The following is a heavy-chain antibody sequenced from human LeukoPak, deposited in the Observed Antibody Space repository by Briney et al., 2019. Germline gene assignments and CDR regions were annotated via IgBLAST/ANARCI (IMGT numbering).Heavy chain of an antibody. CDR3: AKGLVPAAISALDY. V-gene: IGHV3-23*01. CDR1: GFTFSTYA. CDR2: ISGSGGST. J-gene: IGHJ4*02. Sequence: GGSLTLFCAASGFTFSTYAMSWGRQAPGKGLEWVSAISGSGGSTYYPASVTGRITISRGNSKNTLYLQMNTLRAEDTAVYHCAKGLVPAAISALDYWGGGTGDSVSS. D-gene: IGHD2-2*01.